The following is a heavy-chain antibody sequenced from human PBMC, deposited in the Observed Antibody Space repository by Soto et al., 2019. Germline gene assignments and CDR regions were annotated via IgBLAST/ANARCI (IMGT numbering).Heavy chain of an antibody. CDR3: AKDSTAMVTWRYGMDV. J-gene: IGHJ6*02. D-gene: IGHD5-18*01. CDR1: GCTFDDYT. V-gene: IGHV3-43*01. CDR2: ISWDGGST. Sequence: PGGSLRLSCAASGCTFDDYTMHWVRQAPGKGLEWVSLISWDGGSTYYADSVKGRFTISRDNSKNSLYLQMNSLRTEDTALYYCAKDSTAMVTWRYGMDVWGQGTTVTVSS.